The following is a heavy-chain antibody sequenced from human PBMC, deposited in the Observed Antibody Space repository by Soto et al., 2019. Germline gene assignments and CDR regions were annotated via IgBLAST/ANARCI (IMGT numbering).Heavy chain of an antibody. D-gene: IGHD5-12*01. V-gene: IGHV2-5*02. Sequence: GSGPTLVNPTQTLTLTCTFSGFSLSASGVGVGWIRQPPGKALEWLALIYWDDDKRYSPSLKSRLTITKDTSKNQVVLTMTNMDPVDTATYYCAHALGVGDSGYAYFDYWGQGTLVTVSS. CDR2: IYWDDDK. CDR3: AHALGVGDSGYAYFDY. CDR1: GFSLSASGVG. J-gene: IGHJ4*02.